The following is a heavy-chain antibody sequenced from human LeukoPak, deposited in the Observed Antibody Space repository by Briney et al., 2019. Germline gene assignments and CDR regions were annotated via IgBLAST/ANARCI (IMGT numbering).Heavy chain of an antibody. CDR1: GGTFSSYA. D-gene: IGHD1-26*01. Sequence: ASVKVSCKASGGTFSSYAISWVRQAPGQGLEGMGGIIPIFCTANYAQKFQGRVTITADESTSTAYMELSSLRSEDTAVYYCARRQYCGSSNYYYYYMDVWGKGTTVTVSS. J-gene: IGHJ6*03. CDR2: IIPIFCTA. CDR3: ARRQYCGSSNYYYYYMDV. V-gene: IGHV1-69*13.